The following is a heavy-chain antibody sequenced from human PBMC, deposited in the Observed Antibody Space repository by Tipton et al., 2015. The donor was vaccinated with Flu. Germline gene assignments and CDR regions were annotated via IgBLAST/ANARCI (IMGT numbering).Heavy chain of an antibody. D-gene: IGHD2-15*01. CDR1: GGSISSSSYY. CDR2: IYYSGST. CDR3: ARTFAEYCSGGSCYSSYYYYGMDV. Sequence: TLSLTCTVSGGSISSSSYYWGWIRQPPGKGLEWIGSIYYSGSTYYNPSLKSRVTISVDTSKNQFSLKLSPVTAADTAVYYCARTFAEYCSGGSCYSSYYYYGMDVWGQGTTVTVSS. V-gene: IGHV4-39*07. J-gene: IGHJ6*02.